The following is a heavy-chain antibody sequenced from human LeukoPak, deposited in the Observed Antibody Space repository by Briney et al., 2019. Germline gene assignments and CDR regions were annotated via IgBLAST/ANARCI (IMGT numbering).Heavy chain of an antibody. CDR1: AASISSSSHH. CDR2: IYYGQTI. Sequence: PSETLSLTCTISAASISSSSHHWGWIRQSPGKGLEWIGSIYYGQTIYYNPSLNSRVTISVLTSKDQFTLQLNSVTAADTAVYYCARVGVVAATWGQGTLVTVSS. J-gene: IGHJ4*02. V-gene: IGHV4-39*01. D-gene: IGHD2-15*01. CDR3: ARVGVVAAT.